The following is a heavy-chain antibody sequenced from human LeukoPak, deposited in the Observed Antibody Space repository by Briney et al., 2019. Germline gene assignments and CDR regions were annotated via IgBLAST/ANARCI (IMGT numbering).Heavy chain of an antibody. J-gene: IGHJ6*02. V-gene: IGHV3-30*18. CDR2: ISYDGSNK. Sequence: GRSLRLSCAASGFTFSSYGMHWVRQAPGKGLEWVAVISYDGSNKYYADSVKGRFTISRDNSKNTLYLQMNSLRAEDTAVYYCAKEVGGSYPLSYYYYYGMDVWGQGTTVTVSS. CDR3: AKEVGGSYPLSYYYYYGMDV. CDR1: GFTFSSYG. D-gene: IGHD1-26*01.